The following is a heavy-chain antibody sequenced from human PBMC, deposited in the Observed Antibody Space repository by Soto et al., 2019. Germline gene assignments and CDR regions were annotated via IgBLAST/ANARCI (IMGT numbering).Heavy chain of an antibody. V-gene: IGHV4-31*03. D-gene: IGHD3-10*01. Sequence: SETLSLTCTVSGGSISSGGYYWSWIRQHPGKGLEWIGYIYYSGSTYYNPSLKSRVTISVDTSKNQFSLKLSSVTAADTAVYYCARDIKAMGSGSYYLGQYDYMDVWGKGTTVTVSS. J-gene: IGHJ6*03. CDR1: GGSISSGGYY. CDR2: IYYSGST. CDR3: ARDIKAMGSGSYYLGQYDYMDV.